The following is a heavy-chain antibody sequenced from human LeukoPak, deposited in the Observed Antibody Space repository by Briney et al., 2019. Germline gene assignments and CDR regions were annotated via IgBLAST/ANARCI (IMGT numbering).Heavy chain of an antibody. D-gene: IGHD6-13*01. CDR2: IYYSGST. V-gene: IGHV4-59*01. CDR1: GGSISSYY. CDR3: AREAGYSSSWPPGGWFDP. J-gene: IGHJ5*02. Sequence: KPSETLSLTCTVSGGSISSYYWSWIRQPPGKGLEWIGYIYYSGSTNYNPSLKSRVTISVDTSKNQFSLKLSSVTAADTAVYYCAREAGYSSSWPPGGWFDPWGQGTLVTVSS.